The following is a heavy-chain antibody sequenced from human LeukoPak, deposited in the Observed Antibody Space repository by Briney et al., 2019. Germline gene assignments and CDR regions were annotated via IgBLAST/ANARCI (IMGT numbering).Heavy chain of an antibody. D-gene: IGHD6-19*01. J-gene: IGHJ4*02. Sequence: PSETLSLTCAVYGGSFSGYYWSWIRQPPGKGLEWIGEINHSGSTNYNPSLKSRVTISVDTSKNKFSLKLSSVTAADTAVYYCARESYGAVAGKTCSYWGQRTLVTVSS. CDR3: ARESYGAVAGKTCSY. CDR1: GGSFSGYY. V-gene: IGHV4-34*01. CDR2: INHSGST.